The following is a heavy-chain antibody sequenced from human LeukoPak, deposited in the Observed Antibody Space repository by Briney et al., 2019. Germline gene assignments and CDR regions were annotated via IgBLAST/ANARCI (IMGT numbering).Heavy chain of an antibody. D-gene: IGHD1-1*01. V-gene: IGHV1-8*01. CDR1: GYTFTSYD. CDR3: ARSKTGSLGNWFDL. J-gene: IGHJ5*02. CDR2: MNPNSGHS. Sequence: ASVKVSCKASGYTFTSYDINWVRQATGQGLEWMGWMNPNSGHSGYAQKFQARVTMARNTSISTAYMELSNLRFEDTAVYYCARSKTGSLGNWFDLWGQGTLVTVSS.